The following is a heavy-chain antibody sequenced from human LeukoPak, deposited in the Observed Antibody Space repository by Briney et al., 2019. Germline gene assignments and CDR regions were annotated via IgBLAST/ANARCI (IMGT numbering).Heavy chain of an antibody. J-gene: IGHJ4*02. Sequence: ASVKVSCKASGYTFTGYYMYWVRQAPGQGLEWMGRINPNSGGTNYAQKFQGRVTMTRDTSISTAYMELSRLRSDDTAVYYCASSGVIRGSGSLDYWGQGTLVTVSS. D-gene: IGHD3-22*01. V-gene: IGHV1-2*06. CDR3: ASSGVIRGSGSLDY. CDR2: INPNSGGT. CDR1: GYTFTGYY.